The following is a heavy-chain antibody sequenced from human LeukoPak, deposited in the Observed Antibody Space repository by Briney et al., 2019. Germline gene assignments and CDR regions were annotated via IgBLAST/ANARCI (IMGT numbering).Heavy chain of an antibody. CDR3: ARGHDDYGSGSYYNAIVDY. V-gene: IGHV1-2*02. CDR2: INPNSGGT. D-gene: IGHD3-10*01. CDR1: GYTFTGYY. Sequence: ASVKVSCKASGYTFTGYYMHWVRQAPGQGLGWMGWINPNSGGTNYAQKFQGRVTMTRDTSISTAYMELSRLRSDDTAVYYCARGHDDYGSGSYYNAIVDYWGQGTLVTVSS. J-gene: IGHJ4*02.